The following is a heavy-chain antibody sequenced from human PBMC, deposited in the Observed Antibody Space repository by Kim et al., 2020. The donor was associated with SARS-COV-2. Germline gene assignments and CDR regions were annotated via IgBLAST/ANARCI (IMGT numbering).Heavy chain of an antibody. CDR1: GGSISSSNY. Sequence: SETLSLTCAVSGGSISSSNYWSWVRQPPGQGLEWIGEIFHTGTTNYNPSLKGRVTISVDKSKDQFSLNLNSVTAADTAVYFCARVPFTTTKIFYYYDMDVWGQGTTVTVSS. J-gene: IGHJ6*02. CDR3: ARVPFTTTKIFYYYDMDV. CDR2: IFHTGTT. V-gene: IGHV4-4*02. D-gene: IGHD1-1*01.